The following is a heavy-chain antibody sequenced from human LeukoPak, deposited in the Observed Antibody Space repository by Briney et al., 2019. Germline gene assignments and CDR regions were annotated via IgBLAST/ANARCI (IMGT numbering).Heavy chain of an antibody. V-gene: IGHV4-39*02. CDR2: IYYSGST. CDR1: GGSISSSSYY. Sequence: SETLSLTCTVSGGSISSSSYYWGWIRQPPGKGLEWIGSIYYSGSTYYNPSLKSRVTISVDTSKNQFSLKLSSVTAADTAVYYCARDGSKLPFDYWGQGTLVTVSS. CDR3: ARDGSKLPFDY. D-gene: IGHD6-25*01. J-gene: IGHJ4*02.